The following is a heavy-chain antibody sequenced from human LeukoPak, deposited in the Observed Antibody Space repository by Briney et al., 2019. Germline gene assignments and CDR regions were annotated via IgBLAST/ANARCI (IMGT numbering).Heavy chain of an antibody. V-gene: IGHV1-2*02. J-gene: IGHJ4*02. CDR3: VRSAPSSLLDY. Sequence: ASVKVSCKTSGYSFTGSYINWLRQAPGQGLEWMGWINPNRGDTNYAQKFQGRVTMSRDTYLSTAYMDLSRLTSDDTAVYFCVRSAPSSLLDYWGQGTLVTVSS. D-gene: IGHD6-6*01. CDR2: INPNRGDT. CDR1: GYSFTGSY.